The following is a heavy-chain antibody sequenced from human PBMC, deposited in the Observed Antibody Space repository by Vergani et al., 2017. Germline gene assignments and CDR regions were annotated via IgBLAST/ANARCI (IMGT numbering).Heavy chain of an antibody. Sequence: EVQLLQSEGAVVQPGGSLRLSCAASGFSFSNSNMNWVRQAPGKGLEWISYISDRSASIYYAASVRGRFTVSRDNARNSLSLQMNSLRAEDTAIYYCAKEAIVDYGFYFDHWGQGVLVTVSS. J-gene: IGHJ4*02. CDR1: GFSFSNSN. CDR3: AKEAIVDYGFYFDH. CDR2: ISDRSASI. D-gene: IGHD4-17*01. V-gene: IGHV3-48*01.